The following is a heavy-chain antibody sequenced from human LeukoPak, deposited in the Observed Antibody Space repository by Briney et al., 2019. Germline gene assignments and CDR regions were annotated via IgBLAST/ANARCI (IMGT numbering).Heavy chain of an antibody. Sequence: SQTLSLTCAVSGGSISSGGYSWSWIRQPPGKGLEWIGYIYHSGSTYYNPSLKSRVTISVDRSKNHFSLNLSSVTAADTAVYYCVRSGPYWNYYGMDVWGQGTTVTVSS. J-gene: IGHJ6*02. CDR2: IYHSGST. D-gene: IGHD2-8*02. CDR1: GGSISSGGYS. CDR3: VRSGPYWNYYGMDV. V-gene: IGHV4-30-2*02.